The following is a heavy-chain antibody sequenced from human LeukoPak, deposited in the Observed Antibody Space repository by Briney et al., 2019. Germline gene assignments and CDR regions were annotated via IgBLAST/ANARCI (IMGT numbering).Heavy chain of an antibody. J-gene: IGHJ3*02. D-gene: IGHD3-3*01. Sequence: SETLSLTCTVSGVSISISNHYWTWIRQPPGKGLQWVGNIYSSGTTNYNPFLKSRVTISVDTSKNQFSLKLTSVTAADTAVYYCARRNYDVLSGYYDAFDIWDQGTMVTVSS. CDR1: GVSISISNHY. CDR2: IYSSGTT. V-gene: IGHV4-39*01. CDR3: ARRNYDVLSGYYDAFDI.